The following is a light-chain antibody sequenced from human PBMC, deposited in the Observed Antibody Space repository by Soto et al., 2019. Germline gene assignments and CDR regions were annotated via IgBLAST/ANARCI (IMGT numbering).Light chain of an antibody. J-gene: IGKJ2*01. CDR3: QQYDGH. Sequence: DIRLTQSPSTVSASVGDRVTITCRASQSINTWLAWYQQKPGKAPRVLIYDASSLQSGVPSRFSGSGSGTESTLTISSLEPDVFEPYYCQQYDGHFGRGTKLEIK. V-gene: IGKV1-5*01. CDR2: DAS. CDR1: QSINTW.